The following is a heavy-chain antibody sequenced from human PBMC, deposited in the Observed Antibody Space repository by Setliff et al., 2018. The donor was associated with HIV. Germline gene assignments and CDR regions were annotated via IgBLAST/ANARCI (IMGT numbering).Heavy chain of an antibody. CDR3: AKVDTAMVVHYYDSSGYLRPLDS. CDR1: GFTFSTYA. Sequence: GGSLRLSCAASGFTFSTYAMTWVRQAPGKGLEWVSSISSSGGTTYFADSVKGRFTISRDNSKNTLYLQMNSLRAEDTAVYYCAKVDTAMVVHYYDSSGYLRPLDSWGQGTLVTVSS. CDR2: ISSSGGTT. D-gene: IGHD3-22*01. V-gene: IGHV3-23*01. J-gene: IGHJ4*02.